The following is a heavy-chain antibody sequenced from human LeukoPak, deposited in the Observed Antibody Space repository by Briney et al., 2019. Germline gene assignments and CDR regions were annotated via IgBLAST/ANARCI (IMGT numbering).Heavy chain of an antibody. Sequence: GGSLRLSCAASGFTFSSYDMNWVRQAPGKGLEWVSSISRSSIYIYYEDSVKGRFTISRDNAENSLSLQMNSLRAEDTAVYYCARDSGDGSGTYYPYGMDVWGQGTTVTVSS. D-gene: IGHD3-10*01. J-gene: IGHJ6*02. CDR2: ISRSSIYI. CDR3: ARDSGDGSGTYYPYGMDV. CDR1: GFTFSSYD. V-gene: IGHV3-21*01.